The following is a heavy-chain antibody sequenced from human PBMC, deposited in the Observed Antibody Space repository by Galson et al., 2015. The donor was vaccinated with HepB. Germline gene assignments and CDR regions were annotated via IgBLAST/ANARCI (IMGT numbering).Heavy chain of an antibody. CDR3: AREIYSSGFQGWFDP. J-gene: IGHJ5*02. CDR2: INTNTGKP. D-gene: IGHD5-18*01. Sequence: PGQGLEWMGWINTNTGKPTYAQGSTGRFVFSLDTSVSTAYLQISSLKAEDTAVYYCAREIYSSGFQGWFDPWGQGTLVTVSS. V-gene: IGHV7-4-1*02.